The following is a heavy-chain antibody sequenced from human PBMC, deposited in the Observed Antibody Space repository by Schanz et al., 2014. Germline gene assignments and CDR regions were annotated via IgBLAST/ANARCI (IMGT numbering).Heavy chain of an antibody. CDR3: ARGRGFYDY. D-gene: IGHD3-10*01. J-gene: IGHJ4*02. V-gene: IGHV1-69*04. CDR2: IIPVLNIA. CDR1: GYTFSDYG. Sequence: QVQLVQSGDEVKKPGASVKVSCKTSGYTFSDYGITWVRQAPGQRLEWMGKIIPVLNIATYAQRFQGRVSITADKSTSTASMELSSLRSEDTAVHYCARGRGFYDYWGQGTLVTVSS.